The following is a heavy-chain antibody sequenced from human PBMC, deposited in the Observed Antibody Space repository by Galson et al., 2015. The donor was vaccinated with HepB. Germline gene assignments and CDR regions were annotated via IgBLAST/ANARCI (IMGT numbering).Heavy chain of an antibody. Sequence: SLRLSCAASGFTVSSNYMTWVRQAPGRGLEWVSSIYSGGSTYYADSVKGRFATSRDNAKNTLYLQMNSLRADDTAIYYCASDGPNSGGWYVYWGQGTLVTVSS. V-gene: IGHV3-53*01. CDR1: GFTVSSNY. CDR2: IYSGGST. D-gene: IGHD6-19*01. J-gene: IGHJ4*02. CDR3: ASDGPNSGGWYVY.